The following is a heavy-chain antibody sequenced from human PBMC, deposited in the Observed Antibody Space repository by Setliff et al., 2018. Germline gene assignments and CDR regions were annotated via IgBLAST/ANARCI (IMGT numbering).Heavy chain of an antibody. Sequence: SETLSLTCTVSGASLSSGTYYWGWIRQPPGKGLEWIGRIYYRRDTYYNASLKGRLTISVDTAQNQFSLRLTSVTAADTAVYYCTRTGTYRYFGYWGQGALVTVSS. J-gene: IGHJ4*02. D-gene: IGHD1-1*01. CDR3: TRTGTYRYFGY. CDR2: IYYRRDT. V-gene: IGHV4-39*01. CDR1: GASLSSGTYY.